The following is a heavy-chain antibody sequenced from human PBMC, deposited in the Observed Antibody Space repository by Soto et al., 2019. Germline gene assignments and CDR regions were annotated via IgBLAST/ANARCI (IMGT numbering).Heavy chain of an antibody. CDR1: GGTFNSYT. CDR2: MNPILGIS. D-gene: IGHD2-21*02. J-gene: IGHJ6*02. CDR3: ARGFGGDHYYYYGMGV. Sequence: SVTACCKASGGTFNSYTIRWVRQAQRQGLEWMGRMNPILGISNYAQKFQGRVTMTGQNSISTAYLELSSLRSEDTAVYYCARGFGGDHYYYYGMGVWGQGTTVT. V-gene: IGHV1-69*02.